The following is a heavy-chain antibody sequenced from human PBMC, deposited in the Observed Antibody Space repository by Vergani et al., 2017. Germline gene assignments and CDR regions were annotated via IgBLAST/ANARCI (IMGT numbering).Heavy chain of an antibody. V-gene: IGHV4-59*01. CDR1: GGSISSYY. CDR2: IYYSGST. CDR3: ARAPLGDYYGFDY. Sequence: QVQLQQWGAGLLKPSETLSLTCTVSGGSISSYYWSWIRQPPGKGLEWIGYIYYSGSTNYNPSLKSRVTISVDTSKNQFSLKLSSVTAADTAVYYCARAPLGDYYGFDYWGQGTLVTVSS. D-gene: IGHD3-3*01. J-gene: IGHJ4*02.